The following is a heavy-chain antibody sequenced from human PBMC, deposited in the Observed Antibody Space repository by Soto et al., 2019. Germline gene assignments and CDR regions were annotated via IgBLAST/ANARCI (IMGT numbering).Heavy chain of an antibody. CDR2: ISSSSSTI. J-gene: IGHJ4*02. CDR3: YGSGYYTTGWDYFDY. CDR1: GFTFSSYS. V-gene: IGHV3-48*02. Sequence: EVQLVESGGGLVQPGGSLRLSCAASGFTFSSYSMNWVRQAPGKGLEWVSYISSSSSTIYYADSVKGRFTISRDNAKNSLYLRMNSLRDEDTAVYYCYGSGYYTTGWDYFDYWGQGTLVTVSS. D-gene: IGHD3-3*01.